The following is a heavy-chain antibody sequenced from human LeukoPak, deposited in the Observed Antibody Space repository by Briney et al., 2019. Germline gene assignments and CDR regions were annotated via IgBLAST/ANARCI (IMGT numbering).Heavy chain of an antibody. Sequence: GGSLRLSCAASGFSFSNYNMNWVRQAPGKGLEWISYVGISSGNTKYADSVKGRFTISGDKAKNSLYLQMNSLRVEDTAVYYCARDTKYAFDNWGQGTLVTVSS. CDR1: GFSFSNYN. CDR2: VGISSGNT. J-gene: IGHJ4*02. V-gene: IGHV3-48*01. CDR3: ARDTKYAFDN. D-gene: IGHD2-2*01.